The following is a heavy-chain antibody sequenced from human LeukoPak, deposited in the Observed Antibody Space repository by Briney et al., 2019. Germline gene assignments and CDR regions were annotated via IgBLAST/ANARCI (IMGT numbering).Heavy chain of an antibody. CDR3: ARDGYKKATSYYYMDV. CDR2: ISSSSSYI. D-gene: IGHD5-24*01. J-gene: IGHJ6*03. V-gene: IGHV3-21*01. Sequence: PGGSLRLSCAASGFTFSSYSMNWVRQAPGKGLEWVSSISSSSSYIYYADSVKGRFTISRDNAKNSLYLQMNSLRAEDTAVYYCARDGYKKATSYYYMDVWGKGTTVTVSS. CDR1: GFTFSSYS.